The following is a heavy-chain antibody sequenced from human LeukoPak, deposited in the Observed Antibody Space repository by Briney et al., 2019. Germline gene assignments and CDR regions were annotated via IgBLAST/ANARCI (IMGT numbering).Heavy chain of an antibody. CDR1: GFTFRSYA. D-gene: IGHD6-13*01. CDR3: AREGVVAAAGIVNYYYSYMDV. J-gene: IGHJ6*03. Sequence: PGRSLRLSCAASGFTFRSYAMHWGREAPGKGLEWGAVISYDGSNKYYAESVKGRFTISRDNSKNTLYLQMNSLRAEDTAVYYCAREGVVAAAGIVNYYYSYMDVWGKGTTVTVSS. CDR2: ISYDGSNK. V-gene: IGHV3-30*01.